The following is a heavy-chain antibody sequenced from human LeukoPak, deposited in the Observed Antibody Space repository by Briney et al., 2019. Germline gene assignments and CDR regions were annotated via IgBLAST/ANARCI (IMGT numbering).Heavy chain of an antibody. Sequence: SETLSHTCTVSGGSISSGSYYWSWIRQPAGEGLEWIGRIYTSGSTNYNPSLKSRVTISVDTSKNQFSLKLSSVTAADTAVYYCASEFTYDSSGYRPDAFDIWGQETMVTVSS. V-gene: IGHV4-61*02. J-gene: IGHJ3*02. CDR3: ASEFTYDSSGYRPDAFDI. CDR1: GGSISSGSYY. D-gene: IGHD3-22*01. CDR2: IYTSGST.